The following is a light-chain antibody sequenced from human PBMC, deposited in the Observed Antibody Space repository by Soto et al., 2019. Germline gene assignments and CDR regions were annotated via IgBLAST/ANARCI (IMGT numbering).Light chain of an antibody. CDR1: QCVSSN. CDR2: ATS. J-gene: IGKJ4*01. V-gene: IGKV3-15*01. Sequence: EIVMTQSPATLSVSPGERASLSCRASQCVSSNLAWYQQKPGQTPRLLIYATSTRATGIPARFSGSGSGTEFTLTISSLQSEDFAVYYCQHYNNWPLTFGGGTKVEIK. CDR3: QHYNNWPLT.